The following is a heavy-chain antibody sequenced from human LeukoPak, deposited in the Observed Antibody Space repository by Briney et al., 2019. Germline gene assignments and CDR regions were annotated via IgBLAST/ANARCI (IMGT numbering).Heavy chain of an antibody. CDR2: IYYSGST. Sequence: PSETLSLTCTVSGGSISSYYWSWIRQPPGKGLEWIGYIYYSGSTNYNPSLKSRVTISVDTSKNQFSLKLSSVTAADTAVYYCARGRYSRGWEGDDYFDYWGQGTLVTVSS. D-gene: IGHD6-19*01. CDR3: ARGRYSRGWEGDDYFDY. V-gene: IGHV4-59*01. J-gene: IGHJ4*02. CDR1: GGSISSYY.